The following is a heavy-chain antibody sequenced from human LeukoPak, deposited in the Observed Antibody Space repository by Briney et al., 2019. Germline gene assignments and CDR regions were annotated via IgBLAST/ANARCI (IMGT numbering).Heavy chain of an antibody. Sequence: ASVKVSCKASGGTFSSYAISWVRPAPGQGLEWMGGIIPIFGTANYAQKFQGRVTITADESTSTAYMELSSLRSEDTAVYYCAKGKRGTYYDILTGYLSWDYWGQGTLATVSS. CDR2: IIPIFGTA. V-gene: IGHV1-69*13. J-gene: IGHJ4*02. CDR3: AKGKRGTYYDILTGYLSWDY. CDR1: GGTFSSYA. D-gene: IGHD3-9*01.